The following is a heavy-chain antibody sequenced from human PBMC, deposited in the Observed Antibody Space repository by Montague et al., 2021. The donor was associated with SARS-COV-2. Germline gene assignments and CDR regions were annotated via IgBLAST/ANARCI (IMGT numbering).Heavy chain of an antibody. Sequence: SLRFSCAASGFTFSSYAMHWVRQAPGKGLEWVAVISYDGSNKYYADSVKGRFTISRDNSKNTLYLQMNSLRAEDTAVYYCARDVGGYFDYWGQGTLVTVSS. D-gene: IGHD4-23*01. CDR1: GFTFSSYA. J-gene: IGHJ4*02. CDR2: ISYDGSNK. CDR3: ARDVGGYFDY. V-gene: IGHV3-30*04.